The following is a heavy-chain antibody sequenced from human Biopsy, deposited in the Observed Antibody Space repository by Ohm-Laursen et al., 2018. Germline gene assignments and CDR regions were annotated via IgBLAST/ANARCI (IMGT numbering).Heavy chain of an antibody. J-gene: IGHJ4*02. CDR3: AKGITVYGVVLPYYFDD. CDR2: FYGSGNT. Sequence: GTLSLTCTVSGASLSSHYWSWIRQPPGKGLEWLGYFYGSGNTYYDPSLKSRVTISVDPSKNQFSLKLNAVTAADTAVYYCAKGITVYGVVLPYYFDDWGQGTLVTVSS. CDR1: GASLSSHY. D-gene: IGHD3-3*01. V-gene: IGHV4-59*11.